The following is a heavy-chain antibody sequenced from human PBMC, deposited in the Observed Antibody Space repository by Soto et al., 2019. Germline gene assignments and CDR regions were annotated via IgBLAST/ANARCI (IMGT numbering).Heavy chain of an antibody. V-gene: IGHV5-51*01. CDR2: IYPGDSDT. J-gene: IGHJ5*02. CDR1: GYSFTSYW. CDR3: ARQPEETAMAEEVGWFDP. Sequence: GESLKISCKGSGYSFTSYWIGWVRQMPGKGLEWMGIIYPGDSDTRYSPSFQGQVTISADKSTSTAYLQWSSLKASDTAMYYCARQPEETAMAEEVGWFDPWGQGTLVTVSS. D-gene: IGHD5-18*01.